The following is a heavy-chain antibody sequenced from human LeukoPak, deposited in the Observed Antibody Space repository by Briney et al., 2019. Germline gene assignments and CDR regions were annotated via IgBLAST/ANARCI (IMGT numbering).Heavy chain of an antibody. Sequence: KTSETLSLTCAVYGGSFSGYYWSWIRQPPGKGLEWIGEINHSGSTNYNPSLKSRFTISVDTSKNQFSLKLSSVTAADTAVYYCARARYNWNYANWFDPWGQGTLVTVSS. D-gene: IGHD1-7*01. V-gene: IGHV4-34*01. J-gene: IGHJ5*02. CDR1: GGSFSGYY. CDR3: ARARYNWNYANWFDP. CDR2: INHSGST.